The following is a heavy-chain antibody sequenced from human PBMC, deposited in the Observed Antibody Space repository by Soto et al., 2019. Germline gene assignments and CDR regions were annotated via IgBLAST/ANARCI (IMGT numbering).Heavy chain of an antibody. CDR3: ARYSPLGYCSGGSCYSFNNWFDP. D-gene: IGHD2-15*01. Sequence: SETLSLTCTVSGGSISSYYWSWIRQPPGKGLEWIGYIYYSGSTNYNPSLKSRVTISVDTSKNQFSLKLSSVTAADTAVYYCARYSPLGYCSGGSCYSFNNWFDPWGQGTLVTVSS. V-gene: IGHV4-59*01. J-gene: IGHJ5*02. CDR1: GGSISSYY. CDR2: IYYSGST.